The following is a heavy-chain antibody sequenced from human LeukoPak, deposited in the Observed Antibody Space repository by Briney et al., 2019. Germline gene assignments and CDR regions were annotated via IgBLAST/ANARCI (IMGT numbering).Heavy chain of an antibody. CDR1: GASVSNSH. CDR2: LSYTGKT. V-gene: IGHV4-59*02. J-gene: IGHJ4*02. CDR3: SEGYFEPFDH. Sequence: SETLSLTCAVSGASVSNSHWNWIRQFPGKGLEWIGCLSYTGKTDYNPSLSGRVTISLATSNNQVSLNLRSVTAADTAIYYCSEGYFEPFDHWGQGILVTVSS. D-gene: IGHD2/OR15-2a*01.